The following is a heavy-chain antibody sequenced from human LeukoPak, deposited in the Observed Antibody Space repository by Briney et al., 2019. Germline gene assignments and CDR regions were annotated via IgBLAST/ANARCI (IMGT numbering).Heavy chain of an antibody. CDR2: INHSGST. J-gene: IGHJ4*02. D-gene: IGHD1-14*01. CDR1: GGSFSGYY. CDR3: ARVPSGSAGGGSDY. Sequence: PSETLSLTCAVYGGSFSGYYWSWIRQPPGKGLEWIGEINHSGSTNYNPSLKSRVTISVDTSKNQFSLKLSSVTAADTAVYYCARVPSGSAGGGSDYWGQGTLVTVSS. V-gene: IGHV4-34*01.